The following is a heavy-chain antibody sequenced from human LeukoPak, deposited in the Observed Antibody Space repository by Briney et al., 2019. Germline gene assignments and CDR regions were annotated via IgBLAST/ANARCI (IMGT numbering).Heavy chain of an antibody. CDR2: IDPSDSYT. J-gene: IGHJ1*01. D-gene: IGHD3-22*01. CDR3: ATMIYYDSSGYQDSPSEYFQH. Sequence: PGESLRISCKGSGYSFTSYWISWGRQMPGKGLEWMGRIDPSDSYTNYSPSFQGHVTISADKSISTAYLQWSSLKASDTAMYYCATMIYYDSSGYQDSPSEYFQHWGQGTLVTVSS. V-gene: IGHV5-10-1*01. CDR1: GYSFTSYW.